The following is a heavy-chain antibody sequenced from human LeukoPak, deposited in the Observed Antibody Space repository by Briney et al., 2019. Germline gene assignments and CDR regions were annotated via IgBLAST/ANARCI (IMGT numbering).Heavy chain of an antibody. D-gene: IGHD2-2*01. V-gene: IGHV4-30-2*01. CDR3: ARGYCSSISCPLVY. CDR2: IYHGGST. Sequence: PSRTLSLTCAVPSGSISSGRYSWSSIRQPPGKGLEWIGYIYHGGSTYYNPSLKSRVTISVDRSKNQFSLKLSSVTAADTDVYYCARGYCSSISCPLVYWGQATLVGVCS. J-gene: IGHJ4*02. CDR1: SGSISSGRYS.